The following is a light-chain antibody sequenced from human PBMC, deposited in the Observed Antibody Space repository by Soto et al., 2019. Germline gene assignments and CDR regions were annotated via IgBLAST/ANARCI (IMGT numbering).Light chain of an antibody. CDR2: DNT. V-gene: IGLV1-40*01. J-gene: IGLJ3*02. CDR1: SSNLGAGYD. Sequence: QSVLTQPPSMSGAPGQRVTMSCTGSSSNLGAGYDVHWYQRLPGAAPKLLIYDNTHRPSGVPNRFSGSKSGTSASLAITGLQAEDEADYYCQSYDCGLDGHWVFGGGTMLTVL. CDR3: QSYDCGLDGHWV.